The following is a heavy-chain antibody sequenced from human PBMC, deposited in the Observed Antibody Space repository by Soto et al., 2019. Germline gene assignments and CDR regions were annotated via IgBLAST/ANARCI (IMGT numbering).Heavy chain of an antibody. J-gene: IGHJ6*03. Sequence: GGSLRLSCAASGFTFSSYSMNWVRQAPGKGLEWVSSIPSSSTYIYYTDSVKGRFTISRDNAKNSLYLQMNSLRAGDTAVYYCARGSAYGDNFFYYMDVWGKGTTVTVSS. CDR2: IPSSSTYI. CDR1: GFTFSSYS. D-gene: IGHD4-17*01. V-gene: IGHV3-21*01. CDR3: ARGSAYGDNFFYYMDV.